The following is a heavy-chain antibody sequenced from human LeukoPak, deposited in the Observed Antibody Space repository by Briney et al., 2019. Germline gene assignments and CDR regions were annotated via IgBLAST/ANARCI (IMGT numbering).Heavy chain of an antibody. D-gene: IGHD7-27*01. Sequence: GGSLRLSCAASGFTFSRYSINWVRQAPGKGLEWVSSISSSSRYIYYADSVKGRFTISRDNAKNSLYLQMNSLRAEDTAVYYCARAKLGGTFFDIWGQGTMITVSS. CDR1: GFTFSRYS. J-gene: IGHJ3*02. CDR2: ISSSSRYI. V-gene: IGHV3-21*01. CDR3: ARAKLGGTFFDI.